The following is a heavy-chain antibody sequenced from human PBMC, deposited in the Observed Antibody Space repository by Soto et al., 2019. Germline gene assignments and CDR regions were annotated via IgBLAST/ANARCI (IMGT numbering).Heavy chain of an antibody. J-gene: IGHJ6*02. D-gene: IGHD4-4*01. CDR3: ARGYSGGYYYDMDV. V-gene: IGHV1-69*01. CDR2: IIPMYNKP. CDR1: GGTFTTYA. Sequence: QVQLVQSGAEVKKPGSSVRVSCQASGGTFTTYAFNWVRQAPGQGLEWMGGIIPMYNKPNYAPNSLGRVTISADPSTSTAYTELTTLRSEDTAVYFCARGYSGGYYYDMDVWGQGTTVTVSS.